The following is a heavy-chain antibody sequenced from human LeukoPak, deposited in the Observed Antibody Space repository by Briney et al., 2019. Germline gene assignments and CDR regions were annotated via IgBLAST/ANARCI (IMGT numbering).Heavy chain of an antibody. Sequence: RGGSLRLSCAASGFTFSSYSMNWVRQAPGKGLEWVSSISSSSSYIYYADSVKGRFTISRDNAKNSLYLQMNSLRAEDTAVYYCAKATQQLVPGIDYWGQGTLVTVSS. V-gene: IGHV3-21*01. CDR1: GFTFSSYS. CDR3: AKATQQLVPGIDY. D-gene: IGHD6-13*01. J-gene: IGHJ4*02. CDR2: ISSSSSYI.